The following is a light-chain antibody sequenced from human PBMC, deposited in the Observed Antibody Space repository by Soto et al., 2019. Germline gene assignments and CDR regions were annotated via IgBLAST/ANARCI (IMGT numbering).Light chain of an antibody. CDR3: ISYTDRQSYL. CDR2: AVS. Sequence: QSALTQPASVSGSPGQSITISCSGTSSDIGSYNHVAWYQQFPGKSPKLMIYAVSDRPRGVSDRFSGSKSGITASLTISGLQTEDEADYYCISYTDRQSYLFGTGTKLTVL. J-gene: IGLJ1*01. V-gene: IGLV2-14*03. CDR1: SSDIGSYNH.